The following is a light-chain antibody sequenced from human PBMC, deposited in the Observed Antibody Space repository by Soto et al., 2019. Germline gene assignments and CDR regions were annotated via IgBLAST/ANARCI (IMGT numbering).Light chain of an antibody. CDR3: QQYNSYSRP. CDR2: KAS. CDR1: QSISSW. J-gene: IGKJ1*01. Sequence: DIQMTQSPSTLSASVGDRVTITCRASQSISSWLAWYPQKPGKATKLLIYKASSLESGVPSRFSGRGSGTEFILTISSLQPDDFATYYCQQYNSYSRPLGQGTQVDIX. V-gene: IGKV1-5*03.